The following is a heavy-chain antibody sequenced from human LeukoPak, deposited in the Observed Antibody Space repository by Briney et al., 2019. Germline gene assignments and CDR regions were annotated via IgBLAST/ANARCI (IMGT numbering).Heavy chain of an antibody. CDR2: IYYSGST. V-gene: IGHV4-31*03. CDR3: ARAAHYYDSSGYYPYYFDY. CDR1: GGSISSGGYY. D-gene: IGHD3-22*01. Sequence: PSETLSLTCTVSGGSISSGGYYWSWIRQHPGKGLEWIGYIYYSGSTCYNPSLKSRVTISVDTSKNQFSLKLSSVTAADTAVYYCARAAHYYDSSGYYPYYFDYWGQGTLVTVSS. J-gene: IGHJ4*02.